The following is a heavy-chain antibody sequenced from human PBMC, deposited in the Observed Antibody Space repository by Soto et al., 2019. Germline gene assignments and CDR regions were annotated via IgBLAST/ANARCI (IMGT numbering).Heavy chain of an antibody. CDR1: GYTITSYG. D-gene: IGHD4-17*01. CDR2: ISAYNGNT. J-gene: IGHJ4*02. CDR3: ARSTGDYGIY. V-gene: IGHV1-18*01. Sequence: ASAEASSKAPGYTITSYGISWLRQAPGQGLEWMGWISAYNGNTNYAQKLQGRVTMTTDTSTSTAYMELRSLRSDDTAVYYCARSTGDYGIYWGQGTLVTVSS.